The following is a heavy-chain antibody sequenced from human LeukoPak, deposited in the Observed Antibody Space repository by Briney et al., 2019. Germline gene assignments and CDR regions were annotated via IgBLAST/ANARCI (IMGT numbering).Heavy chain of an antibody. D-gene: IGHD3-10*01. Sequence: PGRSLRLSCAASGFTFSAYAMHWVRQPPDKGLEWVAVILYDGSNKYYADSVKGRFTISRDKSKNTLDLQMNSLRPEDTAVYYCAKDYYGSGSYYTVDFWGQGTLVTVSS. CDR3: AKDYYGSGSYYTVDF. CDR1: GFTFSAYA. CDR2: ILYDGSNK. J-gene: IGHJ4*02. V-gene: IGHV3-30*18.